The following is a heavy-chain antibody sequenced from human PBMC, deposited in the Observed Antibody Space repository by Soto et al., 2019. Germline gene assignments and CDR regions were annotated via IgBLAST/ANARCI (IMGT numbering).Heavy chain of an antibody. J-gene: IGHJ6*02. CDR1: GGSISSDTFY. V-gene: IGHV4-39*01. D-gene: IGHD1-7*01. Sequence: QLQLQESGPGLVKPSETLSLICSVSGGSISSDTFYWGWFRQPPGKGLEWIGSIYYNGNTYYNPSLNGRISISMATPKNQFSLKVSSVTVEDTGVYYCARPRNYTTYGDSFYGVAVWGQGTTVTVSS. CDR2: IYYNGNT. CDR3: ARPRNYTTYGDSFYGVAV.